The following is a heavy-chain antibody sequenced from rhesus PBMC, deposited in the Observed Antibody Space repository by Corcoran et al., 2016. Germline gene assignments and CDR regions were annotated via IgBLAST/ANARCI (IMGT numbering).Heavy chain of an antibody. CDR2: IYGSGGGT. J-gene: IGHJ4*01. V-gene: IGHV4-106*01. D-gene: IGHD2-21*01. Sequence: QVQLQESGPGLVKPSETLSLTSTVSGGSISGYYYWSWIRQPPGKGLEWIGGIYGSGGGTNYNPSLKNRVTISTDTSKNQFSLKLSSVTAADTAVYYCARDGLGSVLVVVATYFDYWGQGVLVTVSS. CDR1: GGSISGYYY. CDR3: ARDGLGSVLVVVATYFDY.